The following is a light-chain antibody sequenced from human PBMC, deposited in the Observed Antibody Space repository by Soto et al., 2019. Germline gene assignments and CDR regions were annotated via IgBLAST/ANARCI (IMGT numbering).Light chain of an antibody. V-gene: IGLV2-11*01. Sequence: QSALTQPRSVSGSPGQSVTISCTGTSSDIGGYNYVSWYQQHPGKAPKLMIYDVIKRPSGVPDRFSGSKSGNTASLTIYGFQAEDEADYYRCSYAGSYTHVFGTGTKLTVL. CDR3: CSYAGSYTHV. J-gene: IGLJ1*01. CDR1: SSDIGGYNY. CDR2: DVI.